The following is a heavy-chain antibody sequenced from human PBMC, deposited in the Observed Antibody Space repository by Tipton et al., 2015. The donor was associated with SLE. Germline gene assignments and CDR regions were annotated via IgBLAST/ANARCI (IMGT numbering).Heavy chain of an antibody. J-gene: IGHJ4*02. CDR2: ISYHGSDK. D-gene: IGHD3-22*01. Sequence: SLRLSCAASGFSFSEYAMHWVRQAPGKGLEWVAVISYHGSDKYYADSVKGRFTISRDNSKKTLYLHMNSLRPEDTAVYYCARDQNYLDSSGSKSACYFDSWGQGALVTVSS. CDR1: GFSFSEYA. CDR3: ARDQNYLDSSGSKSACYFDS. V-gene: IGHV3-30*04.